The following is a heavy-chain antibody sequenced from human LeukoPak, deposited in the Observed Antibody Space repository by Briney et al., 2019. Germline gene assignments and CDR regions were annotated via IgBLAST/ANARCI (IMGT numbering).Heavy chain of an antibody. CDR1: GFTFRNYW. D-gene: IGHD2-21*01. V-gene: IGHV3-7*03. CDR2: INQEGNDK. J-gene: IGHJ1*01. Sequence: GSLRLSCVASGFTFRNYWMTCVRQSPGKGLEWVANINQEGNDKYYVDSVKGRFTISRDNTKNSLFLQMNSLRAEDTAVYYCVVTRTRGDHWGQGTLVTVSS. CDR3: VVTRTRGDH.